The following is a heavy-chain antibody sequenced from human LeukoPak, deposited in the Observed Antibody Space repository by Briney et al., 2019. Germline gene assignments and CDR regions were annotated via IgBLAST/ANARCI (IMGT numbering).Heavy chain of an antibody. CDR3: ASGGVVPAAVFDY. J-gene: IGHJ4*02. CDR2: IYYSGST. D-gene: IGHD2-2*01. CDR1: GGSISSSSYY. Sequence: SETLSLTCTVSGGSISSSSYYWGWIRQPPGKGLEWIGSIYYSGSTYYNPSLKSRVTISVDTSKNQFSLKLSSVTAADTAVYYCASGGVVPAAVFDYWGQGTLVTVSS. V-gene: IGHV4-39*01.